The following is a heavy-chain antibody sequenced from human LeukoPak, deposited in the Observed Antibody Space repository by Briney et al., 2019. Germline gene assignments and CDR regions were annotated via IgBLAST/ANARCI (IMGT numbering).Heavy chain of an antibody. CDR1: GFSLSTSGVG. D-gene: IGHD6-13*01. CDR3: AHRQWVYSRGWFDP. J-gene: IGHJ5*02. Sequence: SGPTLVNPTQTLTLTCTFSGFSLSTSGVGAGWIRQPPGKALEWLALIYWDDDKRYSPSLKSRLTITKDTSKNQVVLTMTNMDPVDTATYYCAHRQWVYSRGWFDPWGQGTLVTVSS. V-gene: IGHV2-5*02. CDR2: IYWDDDK.